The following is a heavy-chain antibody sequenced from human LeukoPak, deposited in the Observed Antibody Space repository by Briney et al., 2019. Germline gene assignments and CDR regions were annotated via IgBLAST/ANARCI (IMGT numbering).Heavy chain of an antibody. CDR1: GFTFSSCG. CDR2: IGPTGTDR. J-gene: IGHJ4*02. Sequence: GGSLRLSCAASGFTFSSCGFNWVRQAPGKGLEWVSSIGPTGTDRYYADSVRGRFTISRDNAKNSMYLQMDSLRDEDTAVYYCATETISRHYDYWGQGTLLTVSS. V-gene: IGHV3-21*01. CDR3: ATETISRHYDY. D-gene: IGHD3-3*02.